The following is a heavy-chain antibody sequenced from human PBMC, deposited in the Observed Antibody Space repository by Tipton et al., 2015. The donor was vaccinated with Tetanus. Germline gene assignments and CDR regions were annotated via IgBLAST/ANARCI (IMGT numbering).Heavy chain of an antibody. Sequence: TLSLTCTVSGGSVRSGDYSWNWIRQPPGKGLEWLAYVSYSGRTNSNYSLQSRITISQDTSKNQFSLRLTSVTAADTAVYYCARGGRDAYNNPLGAFDVWGRGTTVTVSS. D-gene: IGHD5-24*01. CDR1: GGSVRSGDYS. CDR3: ARGGRDAYNNPLGAFDV. J-gene: IGHJ3*01. V-gene: IGHV4-61*08. CDR2: VSYSGRT.